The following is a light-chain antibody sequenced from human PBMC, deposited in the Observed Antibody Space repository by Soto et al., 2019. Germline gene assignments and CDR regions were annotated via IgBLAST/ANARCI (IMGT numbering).Light chain of an antibody. V-gene: IGLV1-44*01. CDR2: RNN. CDR3: ASADDSLNAVV. CDR1: SSDIGSRT. Sequence: SALTQPPSTSGTPGQRVTISCSGSSSDIGSRTVNWYQQLPGTAPKLLIFRNNLRPSGVPDRFSGSKSGTSASLAISGLQSEDGADYYCASADDSLNAVVFGGGTQLTVL. J-gene: IGLJ2*01.